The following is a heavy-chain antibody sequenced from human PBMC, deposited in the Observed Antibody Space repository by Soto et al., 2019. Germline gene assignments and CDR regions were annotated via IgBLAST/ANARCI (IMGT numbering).Heavy chain of an antibody. J-gene: IGHJ1*01. CDR1: GFTFSSYG. CDR3: AVPPYSSSWYGFFQH. V-gene: IGHV3-30*03. CDR2: ISYDGSNK. Sequence: QVPLVESGGGVVQPGRSLRLSCAASGFTFSSYGMHWVRQAPDKGLEWVAVISYDGSNKYYPDSVKGRFTISRDNSKNTLYLQMNSLRAEDTAVYYCAVPPYSSSWYGFFQHWGQGTLVTVSS. D-gene: IGHD6-13*01.